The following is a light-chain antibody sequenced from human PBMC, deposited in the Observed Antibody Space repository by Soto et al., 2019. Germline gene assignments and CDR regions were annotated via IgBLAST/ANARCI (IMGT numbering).Light chain of an antibody. CDR2: DVS. Sequence: QSVLTQPRSVSGSPGQSVTISCTGTSSDVGGYHYVSWYQQHPGKAPKLMIYDVSKRPSGVPDRFSGSTSGNTASLTICLLHADDEADYYWCSDAGSVVFGGGTKLTVL. CDR3: CSDAGSVV. V-gene: IGLV2-11*01. J-gene: IGLJ2*01. CDR1: SSDVGGYHY.